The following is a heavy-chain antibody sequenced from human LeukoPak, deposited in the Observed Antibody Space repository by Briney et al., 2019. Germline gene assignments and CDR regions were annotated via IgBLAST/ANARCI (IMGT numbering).Heavy chain of an antibody. CDR3: AKPHSSGWYMEAFDI. D-gene: IGHD6-19*01. CDR1: GFTFSIYA. V-gene: IGHV3-23*01. CDR2: VSESGGST. Sequence: PGGSLRLSCAASGFTFSIYAMSWVRQAPGKGLEWVSSVSESGGSTYYAGSVKGRFTISRDNSKNTLYLQMNSLRAEDTAVYYCAKPHSSGWYMEAFDIWGQGTMVTVSS. J-gene: IGHJ3*02.